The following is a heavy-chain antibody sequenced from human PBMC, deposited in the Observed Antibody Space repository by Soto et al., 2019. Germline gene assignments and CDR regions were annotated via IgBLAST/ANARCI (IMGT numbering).Heavy chain of an antibody. CDR1: GCTFSSYA. Sequence: SVKVSCKASGCTFSSYAISWVRQAPGQGLEWMGGIIPIFGTANYAQKFQGRVTITADESTSTAYMELSSLRSEDTAVYYCARGMITMVRGVIMNLWGQGTLVTVSS. V-gene: IGHV1-69*13. D-gene: IGHD3-10*01. J-gene: IGHJ4*02. CDR3: ARGMITMVRGVIMNL. CDR2: IIPIFGTA.